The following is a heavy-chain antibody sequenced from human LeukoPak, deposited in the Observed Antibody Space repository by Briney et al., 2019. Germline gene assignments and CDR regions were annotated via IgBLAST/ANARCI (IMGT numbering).Heavy chain of an antibody. J-gene: IGHJ4*02. Sequence: PGGSLRLSCAASGFTFNTYAMSWVRQAPGKGLEWVAAVSGSGAGTYYADSVKGRFTISRDNSKTIMYLQMDSLRAEDTAVYYCAKERPMGVLDYWGQGTLVTVSS. D-gene: IGHD3-10*01. CDR2: VSGSGAGT. V-gene: IGHV3-23*01. CDR3: AKERPMGVLDY. CDR1: GFTFNTYA.